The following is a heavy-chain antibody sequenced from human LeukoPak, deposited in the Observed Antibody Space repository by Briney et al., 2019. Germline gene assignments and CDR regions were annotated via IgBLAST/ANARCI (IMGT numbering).Heavy chain of an antibody. V-gene: IGHV3-21*04. D-gene: IGHD3-9*01. CDR3: AKSEPVFDWLLTFDY. Sequence: GGSLRLSCAASGFTFSSYSMNWVRQAPGKGLEGVSSISSSSSYIYYADSVKGRFTISRDNSKNTLYLQMNSLRAEDTAVYYCAKSEPVFDWLLTFDYWGQGTLVTVSS. CDR2: ISSSSSYI. J-gene: IGHJ4*02. CDR1: GFTFSSYS.